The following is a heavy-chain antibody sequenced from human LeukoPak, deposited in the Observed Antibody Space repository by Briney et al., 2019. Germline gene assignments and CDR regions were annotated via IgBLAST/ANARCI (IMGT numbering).Heavy chain of an antibody. CDR2: ISGYTGNT. D-gene: IGHD1-7*01. CDR1: GYTFTTYA. CDR3: ARGQITGTFGYFYYYMDV. V-gene: IGHV1-18*01. J-gene: IGHJ6*03. Sequence: ASVKVSCKASGYTFTTYAISWVRHAPGQGLEWMGWISGYTGNTNYAQHLQGRVTMTTDTSTNTAYMKLRSLRSDDTAVYYCARGQITGTFGYFYYYMDVWGKGTTVTVSS.